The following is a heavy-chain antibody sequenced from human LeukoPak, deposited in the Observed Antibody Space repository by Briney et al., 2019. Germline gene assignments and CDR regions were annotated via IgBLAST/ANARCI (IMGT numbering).Heavy chain of an antibody. J-gene: IGHJ4*02. V-gene: IGHV3-23*01. Sequence: GGSLRLSCAASGFTFSSYAMSWVRQAPGKGLEWVSAISGSGRSTYYADSVKGRFTISRDNSKNTLYLQMNSLRAEDTAVYYCAKSLIRGYSGYEYFDYWGQGTLVTVPS. CDR3: AKSLIRGYSGYEYFDY. CDR2: ISGSGRST. D-gene: IGHD5-12*01. CDR1: GFTFSSYA.